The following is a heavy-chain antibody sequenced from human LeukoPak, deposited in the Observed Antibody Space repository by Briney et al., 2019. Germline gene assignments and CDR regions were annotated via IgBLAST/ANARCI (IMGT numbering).Heavy chain of an antibody. CDR2: ISPNNGDT. Sequence: ASVKVSCKPSGYTFSDSYIHWVRQAPGVGLQWMGWISPNNGDTNYAEDFQGRVTMTRDTSIRTAYMELTRLTLNDTAVYYCARSPIGASAYWGRGTLVTVSS. J-gene: IGHJ4*02. V-gene: IGHV1-2*02. CDR1: GYTFSDSY. D-gene: IGHD3-10*01. CDR3: ARSPIGASAY.